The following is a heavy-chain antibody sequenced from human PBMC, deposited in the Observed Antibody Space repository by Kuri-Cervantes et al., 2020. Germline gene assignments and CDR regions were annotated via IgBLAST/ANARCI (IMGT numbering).Heavy chain of an antibody. Sequence: SETLSLTCTVSGGSISSYYWSWIRQPPGKGLEWIGYIYYSGSTNYNPSLKSRVTISVDTSKNQFSLKLSSVTAADTAVYYCARVRIVVVTASNYFDYWGQGTLVTVSS. CDR2: IYYSGST. J-gene: IGHJ4*02. CDR3: ARVRIVVVTASNYFDY. CDR1: GGSISSYY. D-gene: IGHD2-21*02. V-gene: IGHV4-59*01.